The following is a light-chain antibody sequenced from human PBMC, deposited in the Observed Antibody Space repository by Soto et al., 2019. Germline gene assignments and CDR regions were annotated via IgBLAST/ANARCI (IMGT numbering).Light chain of an antibody. J-gene: IGKJ4*01. CDR1: QSISSY. Sequence: DIRMTQSPSSLSASVGDRVTITCRASQSISSYLNWYQQKPGKAPKVLISGASSLQSGVPLRCSGSGSATDFTLTISSLQSEDFASYYCQQSHSTPLTFGGGTKVEIK. CDR2: GAS. V-gene: IGKV1-39*01. CDR3: QQSHSTPLT.